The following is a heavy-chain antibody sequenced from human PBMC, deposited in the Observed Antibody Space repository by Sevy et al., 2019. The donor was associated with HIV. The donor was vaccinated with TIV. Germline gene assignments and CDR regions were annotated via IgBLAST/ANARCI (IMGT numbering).Heavy chain of an antibody. J-gene: IGHJ4*02. CDR3: ARVPPYYYDSSGYYYFDY. CDR1: GFTFSSYW. D-gene: IGHD3-22*01. V-gene: IGHV3-74*01. Sequence: GGSLRLSCAASGFTFSSYWMHWVRQAPGKGLVWVSRINSDGSSTSYADSVKGRFTISRDNAKNTLYLQMNSLRAEDTVVYYCARVPPYYYDSSGYYYFDYWGQGTLVTVSS. CDR2: INSDGSST.